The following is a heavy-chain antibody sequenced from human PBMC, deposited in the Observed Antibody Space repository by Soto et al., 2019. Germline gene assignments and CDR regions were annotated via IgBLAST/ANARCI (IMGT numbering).Heavy chain of an antibody. J-gene: IGHJ4*02. Sequence: GGSLRLSCAGSWFTVSNNYMTWVRQGPGKGLEWVSIIYTSGAAYYADSVKGRFTISRDRSQNTVFLQMNNLTAQDTAIYYCARTPYITATYDYYFAYWGQGTLVTVSS. V-gene: IGHV3-53*01. D-gene: IGHD2-15*01. CDR2: IYTSGAA. CDR1: WFTVSNNY. CDR3: ARTPYITATYDYYFAY.